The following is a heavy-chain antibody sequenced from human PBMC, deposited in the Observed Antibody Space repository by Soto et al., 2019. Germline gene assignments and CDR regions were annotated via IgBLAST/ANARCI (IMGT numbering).Heavy chain of an antibody. J-gene: IGHJ6*02. Sequence: SETLSLTCTVSGGSISSYYWSWIRQPPGKGLEWIGYVYYSGSTNYNPSLKSRVTISVDTSKNQFSLKLSSVTAADTAVYYCARDLAFGGVIRRPYGMDVWGQGTTVTVSS. CDR3: ARDLAFGGVIRRPYGMDV. CDR2: VYYSGST. V-gene: IGHV4-59*01. CDR1: GGSISSYY. D-gene: IGHD3-16*02.